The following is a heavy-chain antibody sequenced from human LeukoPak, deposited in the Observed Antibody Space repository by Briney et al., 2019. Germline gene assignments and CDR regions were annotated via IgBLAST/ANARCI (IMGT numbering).Heavy chain of an antibody. Sequence: GGSLRLSCAASGFTFSSYSMNWVRQAPGKGLEWVSSISSSSSYIHYADSVKGRFTISRDNAKNSLYLQMNSLRAEDTAVYYCARDRPGIYGDYDASFDYWGQGTLVTVSS. CDR3: ARDRPGIYGDYDASFDY. D-gene: IGHD4-17*01. CDR2: ISSSSSYI. V-gene: IGHV3-21*01. CDR1: GFTFSSYS. J-gene: IGHJ4*02.